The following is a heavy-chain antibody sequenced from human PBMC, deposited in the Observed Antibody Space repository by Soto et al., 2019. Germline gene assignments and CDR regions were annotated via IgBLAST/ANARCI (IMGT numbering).Heavy chain of an antibody. CDR3: VRDRRIWFDP. CDR1: GGSVNSPGYY. CDR2: IYYSGAT. J-gene: IGHJ5*02. Sequence: QVQLQESGPGLVKPSQTLSLTCTVSGGSVNSPGYYWTWIRQNPEKGLEWIGYIYYSGATFYNPSLESRTTISLDTSKNQSSLDLFSVTAADTAVYYCVRDRRIWFDPWGQGILVTVSS. V-gene: IGHV4-31*03.